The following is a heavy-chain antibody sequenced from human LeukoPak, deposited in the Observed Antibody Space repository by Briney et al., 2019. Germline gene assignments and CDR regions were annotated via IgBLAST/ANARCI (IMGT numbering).Heavy chain of an antibody. CDR2: INHSGST. CDR1: GGSFSGYY. CDR3: ARARSGWYVAYFDY. J-gene: IGHJ4*02. V-gene: IGHV4-34*01. D-gene: IGHD6-19*01. Sequence: PLETLSLTCAVYGGSFSGYYWSWIRQPPGKGLEWIGEINHSGSTNYNPSLKSRVTISVDTSKNQFSLKLSSVTAADTAVYYCARARSGWYVAYFDYWGQGTLVTVSS.